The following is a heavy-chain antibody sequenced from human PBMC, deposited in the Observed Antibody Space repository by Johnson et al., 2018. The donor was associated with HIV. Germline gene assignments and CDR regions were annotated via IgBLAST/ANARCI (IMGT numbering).Heavy chain of an antibody. CDR1: GFTFSNHW. CDR2: IKQDGSEK. J-gene: IGHJ3*02. Sequence: VQLVESGGVVVQPGGSLRLSCAASGFTFSNHWMSWVRQAPGKGLEWVANIKQDGSEKYYADSVKGRFTISRDNAKNSLYLQMNSLRAEDTAVYYCARGPTPVFGNAFDIWGQGTMVTVSS. D-gene: IGHD3-3*01. CDR3: ARGPTPVFGNAFDI. V-gene: IGHV3-7*01.